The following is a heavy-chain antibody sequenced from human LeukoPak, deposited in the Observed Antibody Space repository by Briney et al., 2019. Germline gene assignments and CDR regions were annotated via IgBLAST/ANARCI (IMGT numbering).Heavy chain of an antibody. CDR2: ISGSGGST. CDR3: AKDLGVPYCGGDCYSYYGMDV. Sequence: PGGSLRLSCAASVFTFSSYAMSGVRQAPGKGLEWVSAISGSGGSTYYADCVKGRFTISRDNSKNTLYLQMNSLRAEDTAVYYCAKDLGVPYCGGDCYSYYGMDVWGQGTTVNVSS. D-gene: IGHD2-21*02. V-gene: IGHV3-23*01. J-gene: IGHJ6*02. CDR1: VFTFSSYA.